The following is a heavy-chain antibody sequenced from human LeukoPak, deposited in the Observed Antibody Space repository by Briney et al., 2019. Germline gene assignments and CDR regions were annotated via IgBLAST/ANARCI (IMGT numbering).Heavy chain of an antibody. Sequence: PSETLSLTCTVSGGSITSNFWSWIRQPAGKGLEWIGRVYTSGITNYNPSLKSRITMSVDTSKNQFSLKLTSVTAADTAVYYCARHNGFDRGYYYYMDVWGKGTTVTVSS. D-gene: IGHD3-9*01. CDR1: GGSITSNF. CDR3: ARHNGFDRGYYYYMDV. CDR2: VYTSGIT. V-gene: IGHV4-4*07. J-gene: IGHJ6*03.